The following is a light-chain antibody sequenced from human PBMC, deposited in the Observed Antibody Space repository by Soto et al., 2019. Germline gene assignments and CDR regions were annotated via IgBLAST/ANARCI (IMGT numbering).Light chain of an antibody. Sequence: EIVLTQSPATLSLSPGERGTVSCRASQSVSSYLAWYQQKPGQAPRLLIYDASNRATGIPARFSGSGSGTDLTLTISSQEADDFAVYYCQQRSNWGFTFGPGTKVDIK. CDR2: DAS. J-gene: IGKJ3*01. CDR1: QSVSSY. V-gene: IGKV3-11*01. CDR3: QQRSNWGFT.